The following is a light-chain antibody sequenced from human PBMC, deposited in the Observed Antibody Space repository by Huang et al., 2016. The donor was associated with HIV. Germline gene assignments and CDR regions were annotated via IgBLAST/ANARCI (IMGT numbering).Light chain of an antibody. V-gene: IGKV3-11*01. CDR2: DAS. CDR3: QQRRKWPIT. Sequence: EIVLTQSPVTLSLSPGERATLACRASQSISNYLVWYQQIPGRAPRLLIYDASNRATGIPPRFSGSGSGTDFTLTITSLEPEDFAVYYCQQRRKWPITFGQGTRLEIK. CDR1: QSISNY. J-gene: IGKJ5*01.